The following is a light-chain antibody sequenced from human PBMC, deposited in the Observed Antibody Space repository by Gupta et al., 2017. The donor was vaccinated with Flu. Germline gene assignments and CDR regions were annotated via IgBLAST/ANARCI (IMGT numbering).Light chain of an antibody. CDR2: LVS. CDR1: HGLVYSDGNTY. J-gene: IGKJ1*01. Sequence: DVVMTQTPLSLPVALGQPASISCRSSHGLVYSDGNTYLHWFQQRPGQSPRRLIYLVSHRESGVPDSFSGSGSGTDFTLKISRVEAEDVGIYFCMQGAHWPWTFGQGTKVEIK. V-gene: IGKV2-30*01. CDR3: MQGAHWPWT.